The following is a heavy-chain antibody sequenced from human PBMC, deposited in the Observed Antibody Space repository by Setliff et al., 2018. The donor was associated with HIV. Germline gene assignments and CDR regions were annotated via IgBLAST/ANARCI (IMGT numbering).Heavy chain of an antibody. D-gene: IGHD3-10*01. CDR3: ARGELGYASGRYGMDV. CDR1: GYTFTGYY. Sequence: ASVKVSCKASGYTFTGYYMHWVRQAPGQGLEWMGRINLNSGDTNYAQKFQGRVTMTRDTSISTAYMELSRLRSDDTVVYYCARGELGYASGRYGMDVWGQGTTVTVSS. V-gene: IGHV1-2*05. CDR2: INLNSGDT. J-gene: IGHJ6*02.